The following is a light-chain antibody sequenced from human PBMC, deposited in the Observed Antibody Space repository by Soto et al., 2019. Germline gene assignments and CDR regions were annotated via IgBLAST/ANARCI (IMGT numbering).Light chain of an antibody. J-gene: IGLJ3*02. V-gene: IGLV2-14*01. CDR2: DVS. CDR1: SSDIGDYNY. CDR3: LSSTTTPSLVV. Sequence: QSALTQPASVSGSPGQSITISCTGTSSDIGDYNYVSWYQQYPGKVPKLVIYDVSHPPSGVSNRVSGSKFGNTASLTISGVQAEGDAYYCCLSSTTTPSLVVFGGGTKVTVL.